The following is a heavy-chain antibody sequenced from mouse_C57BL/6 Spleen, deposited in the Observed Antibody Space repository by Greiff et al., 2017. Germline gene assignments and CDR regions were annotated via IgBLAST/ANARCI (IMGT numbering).Heavy chain of an antibody. D-gene: IGHD1-1*01. CDR3: AREGITTVVGAMDY. Sequence: QVQLQQSGPELVKPGASVKISCKASGYAFSSSWMNWVKQRPGKGLVWIGRIYPGDGDTNYDGKFKGKATLTADKSSSTAYMQLSSLTSEDSAVYFCAREGITTVVGAMDYWGQGTSVTVSS. CDR1: GYAFSSSW. V-gene: IGHV1-82*01. CDR2: IYPGDGDT. J-gene: IGHJ4*01.